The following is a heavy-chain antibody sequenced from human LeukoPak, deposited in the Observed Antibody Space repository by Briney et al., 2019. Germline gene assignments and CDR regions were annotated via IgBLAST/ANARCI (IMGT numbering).Heavy chain of an antibody. D-gene: IGHD3-10*01. V-gene: IGHV3-30*02. CDR1: GFTFSSYG. CDR3: AKDRGWFGEFDAFDI. J-gene: IGHJ3*02. CDR2: IRYDGSNK. Sequence: PGGSLRLSCAASGFTFSSYGMHWVRQAPGKGLEWVAFIRYDGSNKYYADSVKGRFTISRDNSKNTLYLQMNSLRAEDTAVYYCAKDRGWFGEFDAFDIWGQGTMVTVSS.